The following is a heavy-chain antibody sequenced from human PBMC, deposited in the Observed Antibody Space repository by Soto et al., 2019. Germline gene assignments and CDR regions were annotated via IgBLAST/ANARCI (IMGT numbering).Heavy chain of an antibody. Sequence: GASVKVSCKVSGYTLTKLSMHWVRQAPGKGLEWMGGFDPEDGGTIYAQKFQGRVTMTEDTSTDTAYMELSSLRSEDTAVYYCATKTSNYYYYMDVWGKGTTVTVSS. D-gene: IGHD6-6*01. J-gene: IGHJ6*03. CDR2: FDPEDGGT. V-gene: IGHV1-24*01. CDR1: GYTLTKLS. CDR3: ATKTSNYYYYMDV.